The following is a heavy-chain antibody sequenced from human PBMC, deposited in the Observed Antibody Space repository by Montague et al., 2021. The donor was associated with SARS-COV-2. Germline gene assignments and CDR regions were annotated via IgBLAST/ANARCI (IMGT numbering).Heavy chain of an antibody. D-gene: IGHD6-19*01. CDR3: ARDARGWSYYFDY. Sequence: SRDNSKNTLYPQMNSLRAEDTAVYYCARDARGWSYYFDYWGQGTLVTVSS. V-gene: IGHV3-30*07. J-gene: IGHJ4*02.